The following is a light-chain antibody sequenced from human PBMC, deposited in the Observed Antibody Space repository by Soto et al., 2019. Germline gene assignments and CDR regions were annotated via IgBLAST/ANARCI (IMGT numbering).Light chain of an antibody. CDR2: DAS. Sequence: EIVLTQSPATLSLSPGERATLSCRASQSVSSYLAWYQQKPGQAPRLLIYDASNRATGIPARFSGSGSGTDFTLTISSLEPEDFAVYYCQHYNSYRWAFGQGTKVE. J-gene: IGKJ1*01. CDR1: QSVSSY. CDR3: QHYNSYRWA. V-gene: IGKV3-11*01.